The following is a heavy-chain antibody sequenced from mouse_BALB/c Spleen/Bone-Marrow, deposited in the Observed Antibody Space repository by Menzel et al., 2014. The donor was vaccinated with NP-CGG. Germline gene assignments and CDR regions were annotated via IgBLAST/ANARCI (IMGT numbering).Heavy chain of an antibody. D-gene: IGHD2-14*01. V-gene: IGHV1S56*01. J-gene: IGHJ4*01. Sequence: QVHVKQSGPELVKPGASMRISCEASGYTFTTYFIHWVEQRPGQGLEWIGWIYPGNINIKYNENFKDKVTLTADKSSNTAHLQFSSLTSEDSAVYFCARGDYYRSVMDYWGQGTSVTVSS. CDR1: GYTFTTYF. CDR2: IYPGNINI. CDR3: ARGDYYRSVMDY.